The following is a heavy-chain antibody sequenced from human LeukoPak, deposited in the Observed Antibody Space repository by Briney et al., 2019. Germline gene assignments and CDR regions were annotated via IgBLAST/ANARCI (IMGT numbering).Heavy chain of an antibody. CDR3: AGSAYRGYSNYYFDY. CDR1: GFTFSSYA. Sequence: GGSLRLSCAASGFTFSSYAMHWVRQAPGKGLEWVAVISYDGSNKYYADSVKGRFTISRDNSKNTLYLQMNGLRAEDTAVYYCAGSAYRGYSNYYFDYWGQGTLVTVSS. J-gene: IGHJ4*02. CDR2: ISYDGSNK. V-gene: IGHV3-30*04. D-gene: IGHD4-11*01.